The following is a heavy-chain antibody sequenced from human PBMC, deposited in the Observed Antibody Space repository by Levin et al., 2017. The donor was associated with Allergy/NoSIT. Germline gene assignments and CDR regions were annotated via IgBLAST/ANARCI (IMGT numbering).Heavy chain of an antibody. Sequence: SVKVSCKASGGTFSSYAISWVRQAPGQGLEWMGGIIPIFGTANYAQKFQGRVTITADESTSTAYMELSSLRSEDTAVYYCARDPSVAGFFGNWFDPWGQGTLVTVSS. CDR1: GGTFSSYA. D-gene: IGHD6-19*01. J-gene: IGHJ5*02. V-gene: IGHV1-69*13. CDR3: ARDPSVAGFFGNWFDP. CDR2: IIPIFGTA.